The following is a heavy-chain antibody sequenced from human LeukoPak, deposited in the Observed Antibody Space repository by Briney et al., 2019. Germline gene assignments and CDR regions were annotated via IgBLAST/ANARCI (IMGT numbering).Heavy chain of an antibody. J-gene: IGHJ5*02. Sequence: SVKVSCKASGGTFSSYAISWVRQAPGQGLEWMGGIIPIFGTANYAQKFQGRVTITADKSTSTAYVELSSLRSEDTAVYFCARVYYYGSGRPPNWFDPWGQGTLVTVSS. CDR2: IIPIFGTA. D-gene: IGHD3-10*01. CDR3: ARVYYYGSGRPPNWFDP. CDR1: GGTFSSYA. V-gene: IGHV1-69*06.